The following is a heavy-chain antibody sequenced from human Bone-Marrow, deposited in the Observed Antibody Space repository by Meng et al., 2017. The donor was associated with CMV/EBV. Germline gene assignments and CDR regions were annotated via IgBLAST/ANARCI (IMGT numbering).Heavy chain of an antibody. Sequence: SGPTLVKPTQTLTLTCTFSGFSLSTSGVGVGWIRQPPGKALEWLALIYWNDDKRYSPSPKNRLTISKDASNNQVVLTMANMDPVDTATYSCAHTPYDPSGYSPAFHIWGQGTMVTVSS. J-gene: IGHJ3*02. CDR2: IYWNDDK. D-gene: IGHD3-22*01. CDR1: GFSLSTSGVG. CDR3: AHTPYDPSGYSPAFHI. V-gene: IGHV2-5*01.